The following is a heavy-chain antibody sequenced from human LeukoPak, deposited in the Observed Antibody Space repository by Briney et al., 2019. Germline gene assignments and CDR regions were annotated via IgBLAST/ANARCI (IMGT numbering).Heavy chain of an antibody. CDR1: GFTFSSYW. J-gene: IGHJ5*02. D-gene: IGHD1-20*01. CDR2: IKQDGSEK. Sequence: GGSLRLSCAASGFTFSSYWMSWVRQAPGKGLEWVANIKQDGSEKYYVDSVKGRFTISRDNAKNSLYLQMNSLRAEDTAVYYCARHADNWNPRLHWFDPWGQGTLVTVSS. CDR3: ARHADNWNPRLHWFDP. V-gene: IGHV3-7*01.